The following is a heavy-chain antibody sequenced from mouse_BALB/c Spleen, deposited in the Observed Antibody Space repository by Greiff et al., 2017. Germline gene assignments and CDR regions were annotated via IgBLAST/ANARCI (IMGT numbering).Heavy chain of an antibody. J-gene: IGHJ3*01. CDR3: ARGRNYGSSPAWFAY. CDR2: ISDGGSST. V-gene: IGHV5-4*02. CDR1: GFTFSDYY. D-gene: IGHD1-1*01. Sequence: EVMLVESGGGLVKPGGSLKLSCAASGFTFSDYYMYWVRQTPEKRLEWVATISDGGSSTYYPDSVKGRFTISRDNAKNNLYLQMSSLKSEDTAMYDIARGRNYGSSPAWFAYWGQGTLVTGSA.